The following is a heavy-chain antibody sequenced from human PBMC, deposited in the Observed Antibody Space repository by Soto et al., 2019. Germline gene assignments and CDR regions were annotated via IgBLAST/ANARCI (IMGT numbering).Heavy chain of an antibody. J-gene: IGHJ4*02. CDR2: ISRDGGTK. Sequence: QVPLVESGGGVVQPGRSLRLSCAVSGFTVSTYGMHWVRQARGKGLEWVAVISRDGGTKYYADSVKGRFTISRDNSRNTLFLEMNSARGDDMAVYYCTGEVASGYWGQGTLVTVSS. CDR3: TGEVASGY. D-gene: IGHD2-8*02. V-gene: IGHV3-30*03. CDR1: GFTVSTYG.